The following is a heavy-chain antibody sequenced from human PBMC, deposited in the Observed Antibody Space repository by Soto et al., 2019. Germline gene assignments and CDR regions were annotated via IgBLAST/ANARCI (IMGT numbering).Heavy chain of an antibody. CDR3: ARTSGGTYSFDP. CDR2: MHHGGNP. V-gene: IGHV4-4*02. D-gene: IGHD3-10*01. CDR1: GDSITNNNW. Sequence: QVQLQESGPGLVKPSGTLSLTCAVSGDSITNNNWWTWLRQSPGKGLVWIGEMHHGGNPDYNPSLRSRVTRSVDTSKHQFSLHLSSVTAADSAVYYCARTSGGTYSFDPWGQGTLVTVSS. J-gene: IGHJ5*02.